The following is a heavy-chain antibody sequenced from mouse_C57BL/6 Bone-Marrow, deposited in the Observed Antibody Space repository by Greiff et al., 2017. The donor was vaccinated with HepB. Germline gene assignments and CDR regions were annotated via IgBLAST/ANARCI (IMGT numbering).Heavy chain of an antibody. CDR1: GFTFSSYG. CDR3: ARPVSNYYGSSYWYFDV. J-gene: IGHJ1*03. D-gene: IGHD1-1*01. CDR2: ISSGGSYT. Sequence: EVQLVESGGDLVKPGGSLKLSCAASGFTFSSYGMSWVRQTPDKRLEWVATISSGGSYTYYPDSVKGRFTISRDNAKNTLYLQMSSLKSEDTAMYYCARPVSNYYGSSYWYFDVWGTGTTVTVSS. V-gene: IGHV5-6*01.